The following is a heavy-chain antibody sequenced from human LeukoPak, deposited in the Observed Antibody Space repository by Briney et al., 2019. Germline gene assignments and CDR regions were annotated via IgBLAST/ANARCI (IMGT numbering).Heavy chain of an antibody. Sequence: PSETLSLTCTVSGGSISSYYWSWIRQPPGKGLEYIAYMHYSGVTNYNPSLKSRVSMPVDTSKNQLSLRLTSVTAADTAVYYCASILYGSNGFDYWGQGTLVTVSS. CDR2: MHYSGVT. CDR1: GGSISSYY. V-gene: IGHV4-59*01. D-gene: IGHD4/OR15-4a*01. CDR3: ASILYGSNGFDY. J-gene: IGHJ4*02.